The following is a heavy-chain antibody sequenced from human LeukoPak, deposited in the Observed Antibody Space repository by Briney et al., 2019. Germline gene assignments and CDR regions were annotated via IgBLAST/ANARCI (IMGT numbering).Heavy chain of an antibody. J-gene: IGHJ5*02. Sequence: SQTLSLTCTVSGGSISSGGYYWSWIRQHPGKGLEWLGYIYYSGSTYYNPSLKSRVTISVDTSKNQFSLKLSSVTAADTAVYYCARETLYYDFWSGYWPRDPRGRDWFDPWGQGTLVTVSS. V-gene: IGHV4-31*03. CDR3: ARETLYYDFWSGYWPRDPRGRDWFDP. CDR2: IYYSGST. CDR1: GGSISSGGYY. D-gene: IGHD3-3*01.